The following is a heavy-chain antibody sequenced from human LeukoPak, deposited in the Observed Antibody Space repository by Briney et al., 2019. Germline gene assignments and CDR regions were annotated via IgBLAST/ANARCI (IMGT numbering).Heavy chain of an antibody. V-gene: IGHV4-59*01. Sequence: SETLSLTCTVFGGPITGYYWSWIRQPPGKGLEWIGYVSYRGSTSYNPSLKSRVTISVDTSKNQFSLNLSSVTAADTAVYYCARPYSSNWYDAFHFWGQGTMVTVSS. J-gene: IGHJ3*01. D-gene: IGHD6-13*01. CDR3: ARPYSSNWYDAFHF. CDR2: VSYRGST. CDR1: GGPITGYY.